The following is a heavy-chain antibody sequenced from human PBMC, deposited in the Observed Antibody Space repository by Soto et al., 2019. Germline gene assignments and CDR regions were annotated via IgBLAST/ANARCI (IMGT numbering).Heavy chain of an antibody. D-gene: IGHD4-17*01. J-gene: IGHJ4*02. Sequence: QVQLQESGPGLVKPSETLSLTCTVSGASVRSGSYYWSWVRQPPGRGLEWIGYIYDTGTTNYNPSLKSRVTMSVDTSKNQFSLKLNSLTAADTAVYYCARVEDYGDCFDYWGQGTLVTVSS. CDR1: GASVRSGSYY. CDR3: ARVEDYGDCFDY. V-gene: IGHV4-61*01. CDR2: IYDTGTT.